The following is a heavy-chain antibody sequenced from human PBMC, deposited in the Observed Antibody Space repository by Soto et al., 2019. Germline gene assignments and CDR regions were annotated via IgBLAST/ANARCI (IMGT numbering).Heavy chain of an antibody. J-gene: IGHJ4*02. D-gene: IGHD2-15*01. CDR1: GFTFTSSA. Sequence: QMQLVQSGPEVKKPGTSVKVSCKASGFTFTSSAMQWVRQARGQRLEWIGWIVVGSGHKNYAQKFQERVTITRDMSTSTAYMELSSLRSEDTAVYYCAADSRYCSGGNCEDYWGQGTLVTVSS. CDR2: IVVGSGHK. V-gene: IGHV1-58*02. CDR3: AADSRYCSGGNCEDY.